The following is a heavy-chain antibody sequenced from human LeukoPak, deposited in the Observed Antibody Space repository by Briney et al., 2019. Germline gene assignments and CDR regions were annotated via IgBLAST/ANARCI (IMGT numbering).Heavy chain of an antibody. Sequence: GASLRLSCAASGFSFSSYAMSWVRQAPGKGLEWVSSISRSGSNTYYADSVTGRFTISRDNSKNTLSLQMNSLRAEDTALYYCAKTWVMVAATPNFDYWGQRTQVTVSS. J-gene: IGHJ4*02. CDR1: GFSFSSYA. CDR3: AKTWVMVAATPNFDY. V-gene: IGHV3-23*01. CDR2: ISRSGSNT. D-gene: IGHD2-15*01.